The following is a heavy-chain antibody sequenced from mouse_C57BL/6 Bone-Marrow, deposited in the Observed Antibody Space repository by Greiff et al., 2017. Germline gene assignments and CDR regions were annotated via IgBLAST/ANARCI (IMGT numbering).Heavy chain of an antibody. CDR2: MYIGNGST. D-gene: IGHD1-1*02. Sequence: VQLQQSGAELVRPGSSVKMSCKTSGYTFTSYGINWVKQRPGQGLEWLGYMYIGNGSTEYNEKVKGKATLTSATPSCTAYLQLNSLTSDDSAIYFCATIYGYYYAMDSWGQGTSVTVSS. CDR3: ATIYGYYYAMDS. J-gene: IGHJ4*01. V-gene: IGHV1-58*01. CDR1: GYTFTSYG.